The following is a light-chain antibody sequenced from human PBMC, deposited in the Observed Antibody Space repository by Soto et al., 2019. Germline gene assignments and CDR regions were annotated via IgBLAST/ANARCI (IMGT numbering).Light chain of an antibody. Sequence: QSVLTQPPSVSGAPGQRVTISCTGSSSNIGAGYDVHWYQQLPGTAPKLLIYRNNQRPSGVPDRFSGSKSGTSASLAISGLRSEDEADYYCAAWDDSLSALVFGGGTKLTVL. J-gene: IGLJ2*01. CDR2: RNN. CDR1: SSNIGAGYD. V-gene: IGLV1-47*01. CDR3: AAWDDSLSALV.